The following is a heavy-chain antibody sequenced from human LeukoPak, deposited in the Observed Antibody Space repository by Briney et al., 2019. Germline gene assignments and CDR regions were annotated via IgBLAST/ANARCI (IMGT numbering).Heavy chain of an antibody. CDR3: ARSLWFGESYYYYYYYMDV. J-gene: IGHJ6*03. D-gene: IGHD3-10*01. CDR1: GGSISSYY. V-gene: IGHV4-4*07. CDR2: IYTSGST. Sequence: SETLSLTCTVSGGSISSYYWSWIRQPAGKGLEWIGRIYTSGSTNYNPSLKSRVTISVDTSKNQFSLKLSSVTAADTAVYYCARSLWFGESYYYYYYYMDVWGKGTTVTISS.